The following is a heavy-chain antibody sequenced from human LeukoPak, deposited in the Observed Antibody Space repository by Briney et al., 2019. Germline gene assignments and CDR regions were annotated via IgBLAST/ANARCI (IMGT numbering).Heavy chain of an antibody. CDR2: IFYGGTT. D-gene: IGHD4-23*01. Sequence: SETLSLTCTVSGGSISSYYWSWIRQPPGKGLEWIGYIFYGGTTSYNPSLKSRVTLSVDTSKNQFSLRLNSVTAADTAVYFCARSGTRSGGAFDIWGQGTMVTVSS. CDR3: ARSGTRSGGAFDI. J-gene: IGHJ3*02. CDR1: GGSISSYY. V-gene: IGHV4-59*01.